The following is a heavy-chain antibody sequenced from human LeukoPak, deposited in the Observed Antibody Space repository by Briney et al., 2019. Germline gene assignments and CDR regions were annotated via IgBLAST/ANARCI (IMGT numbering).Heavy chain of an antibody. CDR3: ARDPSSGWYGG. Sequence: PGGYLRLSCAASGFTFSSYAMHWVRQAPGKGLEWVAVISYDGSNKYYADSVKGRFTISRDNSKNTLYLQMNSLRAEDTAVYYCARDPSSGWYGGWGQGTLVTVSS. D-gene: IGHD6-19*01. J-gene: IGHJ4*02. CDR2: ISYDGSNK. CDR1: GFTFSSYA. V-gene: IGHV3-30*04.